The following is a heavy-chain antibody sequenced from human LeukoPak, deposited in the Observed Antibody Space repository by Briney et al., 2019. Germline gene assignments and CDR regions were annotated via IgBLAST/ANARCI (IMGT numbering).Heavy chain of an antibody. D-gene: IGHD6-25*01. CDR1: GYTFTSYY. V-gene: IGHV1-46*01. CDR2: INPSGGST. J-gene: IGHJ3*02. Sequence: ASVKVSCKASGYTFTSYYMHWVRQAPGQGLEWMGIINPSGGSTSYAQKFQGRVTMTRDTSTSTVYMELSSLRSEDTAVYYCARDSAGKPNSGLDAFDIWGQGTMVTVSS. CDR3: ARDSAGKPNSGLDAFDI.